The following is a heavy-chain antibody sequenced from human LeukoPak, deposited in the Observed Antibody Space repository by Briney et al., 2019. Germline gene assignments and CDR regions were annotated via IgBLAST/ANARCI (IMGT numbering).Heavy chain of an antibody. V-gene: IGHV3-30-3*01. D-gene: IGHD2-8*01. CDR2: ISYDGSNK. CDR1: GFPFSSYA. CDR3: ARLDIVLIGGLDP. Sequence: PGRSLRLSCAASGFPFSSYAMHWVRQASGKGLEWVAVISYDGSNKYYADSVKGRFTISRDNSKNTLYLQMNSLRAEDTAVYYCARLDIVLIGGLDPWGQGTLVTVSS. J-gene: IGHJ5*02.